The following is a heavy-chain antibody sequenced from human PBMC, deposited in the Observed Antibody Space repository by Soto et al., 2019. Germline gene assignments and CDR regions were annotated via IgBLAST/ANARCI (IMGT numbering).Heavy chain of an antibody. CDR3: ARYFNWVTARQQEASVPAGDNWFDP. CDR2: IYYSGST. Sequence: SETLSLTCTVSGGSISSYYWSWIRQPPGKGLEWIGYIYYSGSTNYNPSLKSRVTISVDTSKNQFSLKLSSVTAADTAVYYCARYFNWVTARQQEASVPAGDNWFDPWGQGTLVTVSS. D-gene: IGHD6-6*01. CDR1: GGSISSYY. J-gene: IGHJ5*02. V-gene: IGHV4-59*01.